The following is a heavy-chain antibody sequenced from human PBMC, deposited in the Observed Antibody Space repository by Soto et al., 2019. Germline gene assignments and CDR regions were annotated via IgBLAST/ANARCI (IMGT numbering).Heavy chain of an antibody. D-gene: IGHD2-15*01. J-gene: IGHJ5*02. Sequence: GTLRLSGAASVFTFSSKYMTWVRQAPGKGLEWVSIIWSAGGTYYADSVKGRFTISRDNSKNTVYLQMNSLRIEDSAVYYCARELPPDLWGQGTLVTVSS. V-gene: IGHV3-53*01. CDR3: ARELPPDL. CDR1: VFTFSSKY. CDR2: IWSAGGT.